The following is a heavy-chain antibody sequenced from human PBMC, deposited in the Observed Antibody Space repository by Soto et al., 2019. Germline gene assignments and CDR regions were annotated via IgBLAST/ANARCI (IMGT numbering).Heavy chain of an antibody. CDR1: GFTFSSYG. CDR2: IWYDGSNK. CDR3: ARVGIGSTSCYTWGVCYYYGMDV. V-gene: IGHV3-33*01. Sequence: GGSLRLSCAASGFTFSSYGMHWVRQAPGKGLEWVAVIWYDGSNKYYADPVKGRFTISRDNAKNTLYLQMNSLRAEDTAVYYCARVGIGSTSCYTWGVCYYYGMDVWGQGTTVTVSS. J-gene: IGHJ6*02. D-gene: IGHD2-2*02.